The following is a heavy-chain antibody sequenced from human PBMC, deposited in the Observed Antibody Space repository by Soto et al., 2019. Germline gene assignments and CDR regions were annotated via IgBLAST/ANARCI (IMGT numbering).Heavy chain of an antibody. CDR2: IYYSGIT. CDR1: GGSISSRSDY. V-gene: IGHV4-39*01. CDR3: AKQRTTSRGYFFDY. J-gene: IGHJ4*02. D-gene: IGHD6-13*01. Sequence: QLQLQESGPGLVKPSETLSLTCTVSGGSISSRSDYWGWIRQPPGKGLEWIGRIYYSGITYYNPSLGSRKTICVHTSKDHFSLKRRSVSAADTAVYYCAKQRTTSRGYFFDYWGRGTLVTVSP.